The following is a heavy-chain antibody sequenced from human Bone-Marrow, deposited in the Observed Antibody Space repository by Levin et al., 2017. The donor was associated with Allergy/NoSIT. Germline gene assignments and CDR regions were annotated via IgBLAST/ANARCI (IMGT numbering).Heavy chain of an antibody. D-gene: IGHD4-17*01. J-gene: IGHJ4*02. V-gene: IGHV3-23*01. CDR2: ITGSGDNT. Sequence: GGSLRLSCAASGFTFNNYAMSWVRQAPGKGLEWVSTITGSGDNTYSADSVRGRFTISRDNSKNTLYLRVNSLRAEDTAVYYCAKGRYGPDYWGQGTLVTVSS. CDR3: AKGRYGPDY. CDR1: GFTFNNYA.